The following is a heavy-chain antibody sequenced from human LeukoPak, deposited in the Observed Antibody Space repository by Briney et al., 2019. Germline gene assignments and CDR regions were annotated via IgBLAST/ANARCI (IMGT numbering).Heavy chain of an antibody. CDR2: IYYSGGI. CDR3: ARKATTGPTKAAFDI. Sequence: PSDTLSLTCGVSGYSISSTNYWAWIRQPPGKGLEWIGHIYYSGGIYYNPSLKSRVTMSVDTSKNQFSLKLSSVTAVDTAVYYCARKATTGPTKAAFDIWGQGTMVTVSS. CDR1: GYSISSTNY. D-gene: IGHD4-17*01. V-gene: IGHV4-28*05. J-gene: IGHJ3*02.